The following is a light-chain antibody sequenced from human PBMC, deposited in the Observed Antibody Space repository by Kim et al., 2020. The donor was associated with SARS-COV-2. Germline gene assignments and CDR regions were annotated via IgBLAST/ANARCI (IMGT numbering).Light chain of an antibody. Sequence: PGERATLSCRASQNFRNYLAGYQQKPGQAPRLLIHGVSNGAPCVPPRFSGSGSGTDFTLTISSLEPEDFAVYYCQQRNDWPPVIFGPGTKVDIK. CDR3: QQRNDWPPVI. J-gene: IGKJ3*01. CDR2: GVS. V-gene: IGKV3-11*01. CDR1: QNFRNY.